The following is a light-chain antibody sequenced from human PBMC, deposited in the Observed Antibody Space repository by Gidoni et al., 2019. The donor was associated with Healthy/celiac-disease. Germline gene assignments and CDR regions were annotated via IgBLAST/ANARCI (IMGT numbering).Light chain of an antibody. J-gene: IGKJ2*01. CDR2: GAS. V-gene: IGKV3-15*01. Sequence: IVMTHSPATLSVSPGERATISCRASQSISSYLAWYQQKPGQAPRLLIYGASTRATGIPARFSGSGSGTEFTLTISSLQSEDFAVYYCQQYNNWPPYTFGQGTKLEIK. CDR3: QQYNNWPPYT. CDR1: QSISSY.